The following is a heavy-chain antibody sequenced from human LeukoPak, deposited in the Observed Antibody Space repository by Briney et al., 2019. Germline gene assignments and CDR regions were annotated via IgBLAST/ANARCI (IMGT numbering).Heavy chain of an antibody. V-gene: IGHV4-34*01. CDR1: GGSFSGYY. J-gene: IGHJ5*02. Sequence: PSETLSLTCAVYGGSFSGYYWSWIRQPPGKGLEWIGEINHSGSTNYNSSLKSRVTISVDTSKNQFSLKLSSVTAADTAVYYCARVGPFTIFGVVPSLGWFDPWGQGTLVTVSS. D-gene: IGHD3-3*01. CDR2: INHSGST. CDR3: ARVGPFTIFGVVPSLGWFDP.